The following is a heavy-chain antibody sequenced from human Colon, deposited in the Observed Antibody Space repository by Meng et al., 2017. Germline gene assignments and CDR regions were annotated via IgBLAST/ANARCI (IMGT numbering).Heavy chain of an antibody. CDR2: IYWDDDK. CDR3: ARARELWGRPLPSPFDY. D-gene: IGHD7-27*01. Sequence: QITVKESGPTLVKPTQTLTLTCSISGVALSGVTVAWIRQPPGKALECLAVIYWDDDKRYRPSLESRLTITKDTSKNQVVLTMTNVDPVDTATYYCARARELWGRPLPSPFDYWGPETLVTVSS. V-gene: IGHV2-5*02. CDR1: GVALSGVT. J-gene: IGHJ4*02.